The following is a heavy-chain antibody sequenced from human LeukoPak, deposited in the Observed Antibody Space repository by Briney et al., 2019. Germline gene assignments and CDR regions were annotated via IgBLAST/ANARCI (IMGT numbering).Heavy chain of an antibody. J-gene: IGHJ4*02. D-gene: IGHD6-19*01. Sequence: SVKVSCXASGGTFSSYAISWVRQAPGQGLEWMGGIIPIFGTANFAQKFQGRVTITTDESTSTAYMELSSLRSEDTAVYYCARDSSGWYTAPAFDYWGQGTLVTVSS. CDR2: IIPIFGTA. CDR1: GGTFSSYA. CDR3: ARDSSGWYTAPAFDY. V-gene: IGHV1-69*05.